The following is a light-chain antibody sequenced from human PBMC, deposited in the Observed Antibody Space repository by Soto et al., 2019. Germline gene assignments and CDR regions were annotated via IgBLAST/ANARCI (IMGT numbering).Light chain of an antibody. CDR1: QSVSSGY. CDR3: QQYGTSPWT. Sequence: DIVLTQSPGTLSVSPGERATLSCRASQSVSSGYLAWYQQRPGQAPRLLIYGASTRATGIPDRFSGSGSGTDFTLTISSLEPEDFAVYYCQQYGTSPWTFGQGTKVDIK. CDR2: GAS. J-gene: IGKJ1*01. V-gene: IGKV3-20*01.